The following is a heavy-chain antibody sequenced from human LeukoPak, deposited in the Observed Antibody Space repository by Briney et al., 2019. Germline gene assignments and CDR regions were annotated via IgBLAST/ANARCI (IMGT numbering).Heavy chain of an antibody. V-gene: IGHV1-18*01. Sequence: ASVKFSCKAPVYTFTSYSITWGRQAPGQALGWWGGISAYNGNTNYAQKLQGRVTMTTNTSTSTAYMELRSLRSDDTAVYYCARGVLGLRYSPLYYDYWGQGTLVTVSS. J-gene: IGHJ4*02. CDR2: ISAYNGNT. CDR3: ARGVLGLRYSPLYYDY. CDR1: VYTFTSYS. D-gene: IGHD2-8*02.